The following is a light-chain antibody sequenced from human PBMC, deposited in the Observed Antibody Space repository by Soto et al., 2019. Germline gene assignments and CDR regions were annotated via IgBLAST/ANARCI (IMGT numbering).Light chain of an antibody. V-gene: IGLV2-14*01. CDR2: EVS. Sequence: QSVLTQPASVSESPGQSITISCTGTSSDVGGYNYVSCYQQHPGKAPKLMVYEVSNRPSGVSYRFSGSKSGNTASLTISGLQAEDEADYYCSSYATRSSSVFGTGTKVTVL. CDR3: SSYATRSSSV. CDR1: SSDVGGYNY. J-gene: IGLJ1*01.